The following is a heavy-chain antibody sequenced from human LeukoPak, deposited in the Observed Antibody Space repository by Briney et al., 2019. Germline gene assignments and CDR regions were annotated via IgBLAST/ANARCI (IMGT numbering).Heavy chain of an antibody. J-gene: IGHJ6*04. CDR3: AELGITMIGGV. D-gene: IGHD3-10*02. V-gene: IGHV3-9*01. CDR2: ISWNGATF. CDR1: GFTFDDYA. Sequence: AGGSLRLSCAASGFTFDDYAMHWVRQAPGKGLEWVSGISWNGATFYYADSVKGRFTISRDNTKNSLYLQMNSLRAEDTAVYYCAELGITMIGGVWGKGTTVTISS.